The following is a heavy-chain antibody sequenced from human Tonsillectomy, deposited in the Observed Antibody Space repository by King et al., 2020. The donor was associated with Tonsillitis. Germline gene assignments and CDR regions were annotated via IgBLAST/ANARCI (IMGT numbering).Heavy chain of an antibody. D-gene: IGHD3-9*01. Sequence: VQLVESGGGVVQPGRSLRLSCAASGFTFSSYGMHWVRQAPGKGLEWVAVIWYDGSNKYYADSVKGRFTISRDNSKNTLYLQMNSLRAEDTAVYYCARAYYDILTIDAFDIWAQGTMVTVSS. CDR3: ARAYYDILTIDAFDI. CDR1: GFTFSSYG. CDR2: IWYDGSNK. J-gene: IGHJ3*02. V-gene: IGHV3-33*08.